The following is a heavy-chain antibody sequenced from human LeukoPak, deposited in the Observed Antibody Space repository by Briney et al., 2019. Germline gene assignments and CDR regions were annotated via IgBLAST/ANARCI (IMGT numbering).Heavy chain of an antibody. CDR1: GYTFTAYY. V-gene: IGHV1-2*02. Sequence: GAPVKVSCKASGYTFTAYYIHWVRQAPGQGLEWMGWINPNSGDTNCAQKFQGRVTMTRYTSISTAYMELGRLKSDDTALYYCAGGMTGGDYWGQGTLVTVSS. CDR2: INPNSGDT. D-gene: IGHD3-9*01. J-gene: IGHJ4*02. CDR3: AGGMTGGDY.